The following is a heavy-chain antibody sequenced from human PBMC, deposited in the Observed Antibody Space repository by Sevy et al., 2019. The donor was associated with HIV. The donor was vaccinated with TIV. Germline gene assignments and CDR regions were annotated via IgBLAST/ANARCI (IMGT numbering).Heavy chain of an antibody. Sequence: EGSLRLSCAASGFIFSTSPMHWVRQAPGEGLECVAILSYDDSDENYADSVKGRFTISRDNSKNTLYLQMNSLRTEDTAVYYCAKDDLGSIDYWGQGTLVTVSS. CDR3: AKDDLGSIDY. D-gene: IGHD3-10*01. CDR1: GFIFSTSP. V-gene: IGHV3-30-3*02. CDR2: LSYDDSDE. J-gene: IGHJ4*02.